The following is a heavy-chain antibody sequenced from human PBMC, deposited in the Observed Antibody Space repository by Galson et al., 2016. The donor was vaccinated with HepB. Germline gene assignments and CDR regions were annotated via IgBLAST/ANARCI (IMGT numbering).Heavy chain of an antibody. CDR3: AKWPSEMAA. CDR2: ISDSGDFT. CDR1: GFIFSTYG. D-gene: IGHD5-24*01. Sequence: SLRLSCAASGFIFSTYGMTWVRQAPGKGLEWVSSISDSGDFTSYADSVRGRFTISRDNSKNTLYLQMNSLRVEDTAIYYCAKWPSEMAAWGQGTLVTVSS. V-gene: IGHV3-23*01. J-gene: IGHJ1*01.